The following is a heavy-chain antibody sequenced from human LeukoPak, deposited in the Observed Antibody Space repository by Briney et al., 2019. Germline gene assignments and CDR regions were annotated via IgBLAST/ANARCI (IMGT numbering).Heavy chain of an antibody. J-gene: IGHJ5*02. CDR1: GFTLSDYY. D-gene: IGHD3-22*01. V-gene: IGHV3-11*01. CDR2: ISSSGSTI. CDR3: ARDLAQALDRGHWFDP. Sequence: PGGSLRLSCAASGFTLSDYYMSWIRQAPGKGLEWVSYISSSGSTIYYADSVKGRFTISRDNAKNSLYLQMNSLRAEDTAVYYCARDLAQALDRGHWFDPWGQGTLVTVSS.